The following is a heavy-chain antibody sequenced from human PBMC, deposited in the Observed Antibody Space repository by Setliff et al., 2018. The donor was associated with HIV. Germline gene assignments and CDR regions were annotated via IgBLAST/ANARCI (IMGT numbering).Heavy chain of an antibody. CDR3: ARGSCSGCYLSDY. V-gene: IGHV1-3*01. CDR2: INAGDDNT. D-gene: IGHD6-19*01. Sequence: ASVKVSCKAFGYTFSTNAIHWVRQAPGQRLEWMGYINAGDDNTRYSEKFQGRVTITRDTSANTAYMELSSLRSEDTAVYYCARGSCSGCYLSDYWGLGTLVNVS. J-gene: IGHJ4*02. CDR1: GYTFSTNA.